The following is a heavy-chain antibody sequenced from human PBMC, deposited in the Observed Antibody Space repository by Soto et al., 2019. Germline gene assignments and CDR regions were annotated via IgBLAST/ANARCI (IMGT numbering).Heavy chain of an antibody. CDR2: ISSGGST. J-gene: IGHJ4*02. Sequence: EVQLVESGGGLVQPGGSLRLSCAASGFTVSNLYMTWVRQAPGKGLQWVAVISSGGSTYYADSVKCRFTISRDNSKNTLYLEMNSVRAEDTAVYYCARDTLGGAYDFLHGGQGTLVTVSS. V-gene: IGHV3-66*01. CDR3: ARDTLGGAYDFLH. D-gene: IGHD3-3*01. CDR1: GFTVSNLY.